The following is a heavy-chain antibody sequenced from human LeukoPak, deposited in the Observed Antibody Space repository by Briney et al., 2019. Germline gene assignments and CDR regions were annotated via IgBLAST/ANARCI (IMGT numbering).Heavy chain of an antibody. CDR3: ARYMSSTAYYYYYYYMDV. V-gene: IGHV5-51*01. Sequence: GESLKISCKGSGYSFTSYWIGWVRQMPGKGLEWMGIIYPGDSDTRYSPSFQGQVTISADKSISTAYLQWSSLKASDTAMYYCARYMSSTAYYYYYYYMDVWGKGTTVTVSS. J-gene: IGHJ6*03. CDR1: GYSFTSYW. D-gene: IGHD4-11*01. CDR2: IYPGDSDT.